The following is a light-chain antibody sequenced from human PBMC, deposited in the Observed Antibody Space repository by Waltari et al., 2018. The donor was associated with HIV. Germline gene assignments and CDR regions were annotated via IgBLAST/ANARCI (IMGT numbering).Light chain of an antibody. CDR1: QSVSNNY. CDR3: HQYGSSSSYS. CDR2: SNS. Sequence: DIVLTQSPATLSLSLGEIATLSCGASQSVSNNYLAWYQQKTGPPARLLIDSNSSRVAGISDRISGSGSGTDFTLTISRLETEDYAVYYCHQYGSSSSYSIGQGTKLEIK. J-gene: IGKJ2*03. V-gene: IGKV3D-20*01.